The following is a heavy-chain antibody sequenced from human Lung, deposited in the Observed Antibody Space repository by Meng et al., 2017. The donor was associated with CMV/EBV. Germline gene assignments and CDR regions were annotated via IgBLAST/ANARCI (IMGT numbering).Heavy chain of an antibody. CDR1: GFTFSSYG. Sequence: GESLKISCVASGFTFSSYGMHWVRQAPGKGLEWVAYIRYDGSNEYYVDSVKGRFTISRDNSKNTLYLQMSSLRAEDTAVYYCAKDRVYSSRYSGMDVWGQRTTVXVSS. J-gene: IGHJ6*02. CDR2: IRYDGSNE. D-gene: IGHD5-12*01. CDR3: AKDRVYSSRYSGMDV. V-gene: IGHV3-30*02.